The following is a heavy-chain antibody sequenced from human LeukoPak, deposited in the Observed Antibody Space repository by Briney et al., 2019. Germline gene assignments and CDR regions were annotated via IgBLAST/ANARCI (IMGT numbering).Heavy chain of an antibody. CDR3: ARHSRGYYYDSSGYR. J-gene: IGHJ4*02. Sequence: PSETLSLTCTVSGGSISSSSYYWGWIRQPPGKGLEWIGSIYYSGCTYYNPSLKSRVTISVDTSKNQFSLKLSSVTAADTAVYYCARHSRGYYYDSSGYRWGQGTLVTVLS. CDR1: GGSISSSSYY. V-gene: IGHV4-39*01. CDR2: IYYSGCT. D-gene: IGHD3-22*01.